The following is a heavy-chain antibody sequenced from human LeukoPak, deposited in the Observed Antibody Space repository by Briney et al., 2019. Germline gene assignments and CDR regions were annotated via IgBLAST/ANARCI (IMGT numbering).Heavy chain of an antibody. CDR1: GAAISSGTYY. J-gene: IGHJ3*01. CDR2: IFTSGNT. D-gene: IGHD3-22*01. Sequence: SQTLSLTCTVSGAAISSGTYYWSWIRQPAGKGLEWIGRIFTSGNTDYNPSLKSRVFISIETSKNRFSLTLNSVTAADTAVYYCATLRGDYYDSRAFDLWGQWTMVTVSS. V-gene: IGHV4-61*02. CDR3: ATLRGDYYDSRAFDL.